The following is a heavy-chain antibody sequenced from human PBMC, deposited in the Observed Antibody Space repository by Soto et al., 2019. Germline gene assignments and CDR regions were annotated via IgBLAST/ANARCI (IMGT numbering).Heavy chain of an antibody. J-gene: IGHJ4*02. CDR2: IYYTGST. CDR3: ARQRGNYFDY. Sequence: QVQLQESGPGLVKPSETLSLTCTVSGDSISTFYWSWIRQPPGKGLEWIGYIYYTGSTNYNPSLKSRVTTSMDTSKKQFSLKLSSVTAADTAVYCCARQRGNYFDYWGQGTLVTVSS. CDR1: GDSISTFY. V-gene: IGHV4-59*01. D-gene: IGHD3-10*01.